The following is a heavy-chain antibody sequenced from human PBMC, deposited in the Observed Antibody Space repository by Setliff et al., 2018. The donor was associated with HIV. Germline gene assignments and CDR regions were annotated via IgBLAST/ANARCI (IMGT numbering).Heavy chain of an antibody. V-gene: IGHV3-66*01. CDR3: VRDASPDYDSGGYSAGGH. Sequence: GGSLRLSCVASGITVQSNYMSWVRQAPGKGLEWVSVLYTDGTTYYADSVKGRFTISRDNAKNSLYLQLNSLRAEDTAVYYCVRDASPDYDSGGYSAGGHWGRGTLVTVSS. D-gene: IGHD3-22*01. CDR1: GITVQSNY. CDR2: LYTDGTT. J-gene: IGHJ4*02.